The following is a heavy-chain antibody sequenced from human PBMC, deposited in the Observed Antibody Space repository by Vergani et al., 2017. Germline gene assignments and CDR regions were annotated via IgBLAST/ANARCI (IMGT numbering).Heavy chain of an antibody. J-gene: IGHJ4*02. CDR2: IHTNGVI. V-gene: IGHV4-61*02. D-gene: IGHD3-3*01. CDR1: GGSFNSGSYY. Sequence: QVQLQDSGPGLVKPSQTLSLTCTVSGGSFNSGSYYWSWLRQPAGKRLEWIGRIHTNGVIHYKPSLNSRATISVDRSKNQFSLKLSSVTAADTAVYYCARYDYWSGVDYWGQGTLVTVSS. CDR3: ARYDYWSGVDY.